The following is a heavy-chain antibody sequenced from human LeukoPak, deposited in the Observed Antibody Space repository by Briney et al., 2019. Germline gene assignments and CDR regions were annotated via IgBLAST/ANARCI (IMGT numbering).Heavy chain of an antibody. J-gene: IGHJ4*02. CDR2: VDYSGAT. CDR3: ARVGSYCFEY. CDR1: GGSISTYD. V-gene: IGHV4-59*13. Sequence: SETLSLTCTVPGGSISTYDWSWIRQPPGKGLEWIGYVDYSGATNYNPSLKSRLTMSVDTSKHQFSLKLSSVTAADTAVYYCARVGSYCFEYWGQGTLVTVSS. D-gene: IGHD3-10*01.